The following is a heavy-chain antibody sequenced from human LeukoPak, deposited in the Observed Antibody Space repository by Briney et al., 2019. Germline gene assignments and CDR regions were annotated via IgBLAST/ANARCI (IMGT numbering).Heavy chain of an antibody. J-gene: IGHJ4*02. CDR1: GGSFSGYY. CDR2: INHSGST. D-gene: IGHD2-8*01. V-gene: IGHV4-34*01. CDR3: ARGLMILDY. Sequence: PSETLSLTCAVYGGSFSGYYWSWIRQPPGKGLEWIGEINHSGSTNYNPSLKSRVTISVDTSKNQFSLKLSSVTAADTAVYYCARGLMILDYWGQGTLVTVSS.